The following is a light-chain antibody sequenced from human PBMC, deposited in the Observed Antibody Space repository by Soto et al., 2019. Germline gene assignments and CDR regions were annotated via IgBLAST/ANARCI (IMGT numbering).Light chain of an antibody. Sequence: VLSHSPVTLSLTTRERATLSCRASQSVSSSYLAWYQQKPGQAPRLLIYGASSRATGIPDRFSGSGSGTDFTLTIIRLEPEDGAVYYSKQYDCPPKTFCQGTMVDNK. V-gene: IGKV3-20*01. J-gene: IGKJ1*01. CDR2: GAS. CDR3: KQYDCPPKT. CDR1: QSVSSSY.